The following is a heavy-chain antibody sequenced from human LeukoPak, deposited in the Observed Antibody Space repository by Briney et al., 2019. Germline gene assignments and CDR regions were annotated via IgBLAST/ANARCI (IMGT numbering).Heavy chain of an antibody. Sequence: PSETLSLTCTVSGGSISSSSYYCGWIRQPPGKGLEWIGSIYYSGSTYYNPSLKSRVTISVDTSKNQFSLKLSSVTAADTAVYYCARDGVGGTVVVVAATDTYFDYWGQGTLVTVSS. CDR2: IYYSGST. J-gene: IGHJ4*02. CDR3: ARDGVGGTVVVVAATDTYFDY. CDR1: GGSISSSSYY. V-gene: IGHV4-39*07. D-gene: IGHD2-15*01.